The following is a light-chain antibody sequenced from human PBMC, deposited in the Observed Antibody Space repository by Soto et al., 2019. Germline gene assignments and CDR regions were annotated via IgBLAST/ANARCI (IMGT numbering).Light chain of an antibody. Sequence: EIVSTQSPATLSLSPGERATLSCRASQSVSSWLAWYQQKPGQAPRLLIYGASNRATGIPARFSGSRSGTDFTLNISSLEPEDFAVYYCQQRVNWLTFGGGTKVEIK. CDR2: GAS. J-gene: IGKJ4*01. CDR1: QSVSSW. V-gene: IGKV3-11*01. CDR3: QQRVNWLT.